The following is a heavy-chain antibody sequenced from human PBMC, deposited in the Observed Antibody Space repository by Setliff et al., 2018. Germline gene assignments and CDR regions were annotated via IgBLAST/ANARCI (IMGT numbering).Heavy chain of an antibody. V-gene: IGHV7-4-1*02. J-gene: IGHJ3*02. Sequence: ASVKVSCKASGYTFTTYAISWMRQAPGQGLEYMGWINTDTGNPTYAQGFTGRFVFSLDTSVTTAYLQINSLKAEDTAVYYCTRDLSNWGYDVLDAFDIWGQGTMVTVSS. CDR3: TRDLSNWGYDVLDAFDI. D-gene: IGHD7-27*01. CDR1: GYTFTTYA. CDR2: INTDTGNP.